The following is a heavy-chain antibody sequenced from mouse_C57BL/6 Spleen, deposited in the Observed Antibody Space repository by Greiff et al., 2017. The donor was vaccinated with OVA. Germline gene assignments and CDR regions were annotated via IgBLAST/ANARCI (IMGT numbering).Heavy chain of an antibody. Sequence: EVKLMESGGGLVKPGGSLKLSCAASGFTFSSYTMSWVRQTPEKRLEWVATISGGGGNTYYPDSVKGRFTISRDNAKNTLYLQMSSLRSEDTALYNCARLGVTSTPYFEVWGTGTTVTVSS. CDR1: GFTFSSYT. CDR2: ISGGGGNT. V-gene: IGHV5-9*01. J-gene: IGHJ1*03. D-gene: IGHD2-2*01. CDR3: ARLGVTSTPYFEV.